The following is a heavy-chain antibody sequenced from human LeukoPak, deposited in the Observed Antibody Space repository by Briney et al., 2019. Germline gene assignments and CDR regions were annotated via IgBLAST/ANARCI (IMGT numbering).Heavy chain of an antibody. J-gene: IGHJ6*02. CDR1: GYSISSGYY. CDR3: ARVKRTMGYGMDV. CDR2: IYHSGST. V-gene: IGHV4-38-2*02. Sequence: SETLSLTCTVSGYSISSGYYWGWIRQPPGKGLEWIGSIYHSGSTYYNPSLKSRVTVSVDTSKNQFSLKLSSVTAADTAVYYCARVKRTMGYGMDVWGQGTTVTVSS.